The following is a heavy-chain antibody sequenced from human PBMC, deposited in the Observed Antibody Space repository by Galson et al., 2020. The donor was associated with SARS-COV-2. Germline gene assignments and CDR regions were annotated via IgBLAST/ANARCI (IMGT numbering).Heavy chain of an antibody. Sequence: GESLKISCKASGYTFTSYDINWVRQATGQGLEWMGWMNPNSGNTGYAQKFQGRVTMTRNTSISTAYMELSSLRSEDTAVYYCAREVADRFDYWGQGTLVTVSS. D-gene: IGHD2-15*01. V-gene: IGHV1-8*01. CDR1: GYTFTSYD. J-gene: IGHJ4*02. CDR2: MNPNSGNT. CDR3: AREVADRFDY.